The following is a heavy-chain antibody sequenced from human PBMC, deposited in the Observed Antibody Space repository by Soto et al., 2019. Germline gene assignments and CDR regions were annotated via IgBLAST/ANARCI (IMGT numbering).Heavy chain of an antibody. CDR1: GFTFSSYG. Sequence: QVQLVESGGGVVQPGRSLRLSCAASGFTFSSYGMHWVRQAPGKGLEWVAVIWYDGSNKYYADSVKGRFTISRDNSKNTLYLQKNSLIAEDTAVYYCARGEGTVTTHILYYYYMDVWGKGTTVTVSS. J-gene: IGHJ6*03. CDR2: IWYDGSNK. CDR3: ARGEGTVTTHILYYYYMDV. V-gene: IGHV3-33*01. D-gene: IGHD4-17*01.